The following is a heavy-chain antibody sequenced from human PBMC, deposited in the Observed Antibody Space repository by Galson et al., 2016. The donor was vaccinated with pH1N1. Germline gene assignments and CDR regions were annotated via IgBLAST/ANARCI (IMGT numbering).Heavy chain of an antibody. J-gene: IGHJ4*02. CDR2: FNTNTGNP. CDR1: GYTFTYYA. Sequence: SVKVSCKASGYTFTYYAMNWVRQAPGQGLEWMGWFNTNTGNPTSAQGFTGRFVFSLDTSVSTAYLQISSLKAEDTAVYYCARNCSSSSCHVDYWGQGTLVTVSS. CDR3: ARNCSSSSCHVDY. V-gene: IGHV7-4-1*02. D-gene: IGHD2-2*01.